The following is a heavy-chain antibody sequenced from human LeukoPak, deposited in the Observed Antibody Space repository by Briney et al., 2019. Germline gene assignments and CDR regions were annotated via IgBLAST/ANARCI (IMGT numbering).Heavy chain of an antibody. J-gene: IGHJ4*02. CDR3: AKATVRIAARATFDY. V-gene: IGHV3-33*06. CDR1: GFTFGSYG. Sequence: GRSLRLSCAASGFTFGSYGMHWVRQAPGKGPEWVAVIWYDGSNIYYADSVKGRFTISRDNSKNTLFLQMNSLRAEDTAVYYCAKATVRIAARATFDYWGQGTLVTVSS. CDR2: IWYDGSNI. D-gene: IGHD6-6*01.